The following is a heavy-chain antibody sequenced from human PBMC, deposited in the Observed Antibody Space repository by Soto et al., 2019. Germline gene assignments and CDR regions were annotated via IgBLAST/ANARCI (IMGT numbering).Heavy chain of an antibody. J-gene: IGHJ4*02. CDR1: GFTFSNYW. CDR3: ANGRATYGLLTHDY. CDR2: IIKDGSEK. Sequence: GGSLRLSCAASGFTFSNYWMTWVRQAPGKGLEWVANIIKDGSEKSYVDSVKGRFTISRDNSRNTLYLQMNSLTAEDTAVYYCANGRATYGLLTHDYWGQGTLVTVSS. D-gene: IGHD3-10*01. V-gene: IGHV3-7*03.